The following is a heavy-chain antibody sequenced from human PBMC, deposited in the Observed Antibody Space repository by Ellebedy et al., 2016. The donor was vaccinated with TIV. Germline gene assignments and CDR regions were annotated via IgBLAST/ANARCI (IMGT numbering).Heavy chain of an antibody. CDR3: ACLPDYRVGFVDIPMVWGR. Sequence: SETLSLTCAVSADYIPRINWLSWVRQPPGKGLECTGAIPHTGSINSNPSLKSRLTISVDESKNQFSLKLTSVTAADTAIYYCACLPDYRVGFVDIPMVWGRWGPGTLVTVS. D-gene: IGHD3-10*01. CDR1: ADYIPRINW. CDR2: IPHTGSI. J-gene: IGHJ4*02. V-gene: IGHV4-4*02.